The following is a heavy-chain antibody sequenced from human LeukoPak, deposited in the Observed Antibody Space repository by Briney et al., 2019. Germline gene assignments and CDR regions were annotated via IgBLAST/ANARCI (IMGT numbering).Heavy chain of an antibody. D-gene: IGHD1-20*01. CDR3: ARLITGPDAFDI. V-gene: IGHV4-59*08. Sequence: SESLSLTCTVSGGSISSYYWSWIRQPPGKGLEWIAYIYYTGSTNYNPSLRSRVTVSVDTSKNQFSLKLSSVTAADTAVYYCARLITGPDAFDIWGQGTMVTVSS. CDR2: IYYTGST. CDR1: GGSISSYY. J-gene: IGHJ3*02.